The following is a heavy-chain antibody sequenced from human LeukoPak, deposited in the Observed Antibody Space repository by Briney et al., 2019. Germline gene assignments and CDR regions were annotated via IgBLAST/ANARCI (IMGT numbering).Heavy chain of an antibody. Sequence: PSETLSLTCTVSGGSISSYYWSWIRQPPGKGLEWIGYIYYSGSTNYNPSLKSRVTISVDTSKNQFSLKLSSVTAADTAVYFCYASITIFGVVTDESWGQGTLVTVSS. CDR3: YASITIFGVVTDES. J-gene: IGHJ5*02. CDR2: IYYSGST. D-gene: IGHD3-3*01. V-gene: IGHV4-59*12. CDR1: GGSISSYY.